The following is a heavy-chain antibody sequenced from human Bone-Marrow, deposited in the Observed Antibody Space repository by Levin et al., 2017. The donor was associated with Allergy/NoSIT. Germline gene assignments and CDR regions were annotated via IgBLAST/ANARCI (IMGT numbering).Heavy chain of an antibody. CDR2: LHTDGTT. V-gene: IGHV3-53*01. Sequence: GGSLRLSCVVSGFNVKWDYMSWVRQAPGKGLEWVSILHTDGTTHYADSVKGRFTISRDNSRNTLYLQLDSMRVEDTAVYYCARNWNYHWGMAVWGQGTTVNVSS. CDR3: ARNWNYHWGMAV. CDR1: GFNVKWDY. D-gene: IGHD1-7*01. J-gene: IGHJ6*02.